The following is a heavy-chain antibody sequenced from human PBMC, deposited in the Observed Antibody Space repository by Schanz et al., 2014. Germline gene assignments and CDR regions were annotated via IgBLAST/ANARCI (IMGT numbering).Heavy chain of an antibody. D-gene: IGHD3-10*01. V-gene: IGHV3-23*04. CDR2: ISCSGAST. CDR3: VRDELLWFGEVLSLDY. J-gene: IGHJ4*02. Sequence: ERLVESGGGVVQPGGSLRLSCAASGFNFSSYSLNWVRQAPGKGLEWVSGISCSGASTYYADSVKGRFTISRDNSNKTVDLQMNSLRAEDTALYYCVRDELLWFGEVLSLDYWGQGALVTVSS. CDR1: GFNFSSYS.